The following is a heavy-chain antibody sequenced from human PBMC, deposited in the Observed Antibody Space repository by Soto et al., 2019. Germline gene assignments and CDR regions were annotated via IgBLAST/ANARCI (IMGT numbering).Heavy chain of an antibody. V-gene: IGHV3-23*01. J-gene: IGHJ4*02. CDR3: AKDLYGSVSPYDY. D-gene: IGHD3-10*01. CDR2: ISGSGGST. Sequence: PGGSLGLSCAASGFSFSSYAMSWVRQAPGKGLEWVSAISGSGGSTYYAASVKGRFTISRDNSKNTLYLQMNSLRAEDTAVYYCAKDLYGSVSPYDYWGQGTLVTVSS. CDR1: GFSFSSYA.